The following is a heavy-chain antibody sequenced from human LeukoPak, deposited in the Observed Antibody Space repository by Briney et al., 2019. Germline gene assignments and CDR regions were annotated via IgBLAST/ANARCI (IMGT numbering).Heavy chain of an antibody. Sequence: GGSLRLSCAASGFTFSSYGMHWVRQAPGKGLEWVAVIWYDGSNKYYADSVKGRFTISRDNSKNTLYLQMNSLRAEDTAVYYCARAYGDYGFPYYGMDVWGQGTTVTVS. CDR2: IWYDGSNK. CDR3: ARAYGDYGFPYYGMDV. CDR1: GFTFSSYG. D-gene: IGHD4-17*01. J-gene: IGHJ6*02. V-gene: IGHV3-33*01.